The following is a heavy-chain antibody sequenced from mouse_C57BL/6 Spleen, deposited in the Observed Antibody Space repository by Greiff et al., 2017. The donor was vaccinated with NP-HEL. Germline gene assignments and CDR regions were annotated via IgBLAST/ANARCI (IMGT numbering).Heavy chain of an antibody. V-gene: IGHV5-4*01. CDR3: ARDQKNLGTYYFDY. J-gene: IGHJ2*01. D-gene: IGHD3-1*01. CDR1: GFTFSSYA. Sequence: EVQRVESGGGLVKPGGSLKLSCAASGFTFSSYAMSWVRQTPEKRLEWVATISDGGSYTYYPDNVKGRFTISRDNAKNNLYLQMSHLKSEDTAMYYCARDQKNLGTYYFDYWGQGTTLTVSS. CDR2: ISDGGSYT.